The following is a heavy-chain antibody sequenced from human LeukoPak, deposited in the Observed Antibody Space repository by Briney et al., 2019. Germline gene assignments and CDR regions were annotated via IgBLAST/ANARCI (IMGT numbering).Heavy chain of an antibody. Sequence: ASLSVSCKASGDTFTGYYRRWVRQPPGQGLEWMGWINPNSGGTNYAQKFQGRVTMTRDTSISTAYMELSRLRSDDTAVYYCARVPSPAAMLWGQGTLVTVSS. V-gene: IGHV1-2*02. D-gene: IGHD2-2*01. CDR2: INPNSGGT. CDR3: ARVPSPAAML. J-gene: IGHJ4*02. CDR1: GDTFTGYY.